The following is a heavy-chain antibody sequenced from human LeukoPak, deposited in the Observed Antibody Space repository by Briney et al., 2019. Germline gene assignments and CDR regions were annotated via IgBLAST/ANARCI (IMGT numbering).Heavy chain of an antibody. Sequence: GGSLRLSCTASGFTFGDYAMSWFRQAPGKGLEWVGFIRSKAYGGTTEYAASLKGRITISRDDSKTIAYLQMSSLKTEDTAVYYCSRGRRSPDSWGQGTLVTVSS. CDR1: GFTFGDYA. CDR3: SRGRRSPDS. J-gene: IGHJ5*01. D-gene: IGHD5-24*01. CDR2: IRSKAYGGTT. V-gene: IGHV3-49*03.